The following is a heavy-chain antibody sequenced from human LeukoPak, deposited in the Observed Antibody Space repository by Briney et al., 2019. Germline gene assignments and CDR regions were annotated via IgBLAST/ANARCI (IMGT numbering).Heavy chain of an antibody. CDR1: GYTFTGYY. D-gene: IGHD6-13*01. Sequence: ASVKVSCKASGYTFTGYYMHWVRQAPGQGLEWMGWINPNSGGTNYAQKFQGRVTMTRDTSISTAYMELSRLRSDDTAVYYCARDTHLGAAASAFSFDYWGQGTLVTVSS. CDR2: INPNSGGT. J-gene: IGHJ4*02. CDR3: ARDTHLGAAASAFSFDY. V-gene: IGHV1-2*02.